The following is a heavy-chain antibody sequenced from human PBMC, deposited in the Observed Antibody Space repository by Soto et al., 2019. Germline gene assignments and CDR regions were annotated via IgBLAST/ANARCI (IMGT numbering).Heavy chain of an antibody. D-gene: IGHD2-15*01. CDR3: ARGRRDIVVVVAATPNWFDP. CDR1: GGSFSGYY. J-gene: IGHJ5*02. Sequence: QVRLQQWGAGLLKPSETLSLTCAVYGGSFSGYYWSWIRQPPGKGLEWIGEINHSGSTNYNPSLKSRVTISVDTSKNQFSLKLSSVTAADTAVYYCARGRRDIVVVVAATPNWFDPWGQGTLVTVSS. CDR2: INHSGST. V-gene: IGHV4-34*01.